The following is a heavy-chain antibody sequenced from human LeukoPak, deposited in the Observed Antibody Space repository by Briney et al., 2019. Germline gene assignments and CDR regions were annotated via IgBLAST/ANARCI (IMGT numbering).Heavy chain of an antibody. V-gene: IGHV4-34*01. J-gene: IGHJ4*02. D-gene: IGHD1-26*01. CDR1: GGSFSGYY. Sequence: SETLSLTCAVYGGSFSGYYWSWIRQPPGKGLEWIGDINHSGSTNYNPSLKSRVTISGDTSKNQFSLKLSSVTAADTAVYYCARHGSRWRGGLVEAFDYWSRGTLVTVSS. CDR3: ARHGSRWRGGLVEAFDY. CDR2: INHSGST.